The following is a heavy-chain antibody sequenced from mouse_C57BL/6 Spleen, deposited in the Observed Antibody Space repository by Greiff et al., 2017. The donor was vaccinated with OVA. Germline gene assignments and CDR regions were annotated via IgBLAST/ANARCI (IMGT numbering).Heavy chain of an antibody. J-gene: IGHJ3*01. CDR2: ISYDGSN. Sequence: EVKLVESGPGLVKPSQSLSLTCSVTGYSITSGYYWNWIRQFPGNKLEWMGYISYDGSNNYNPSLKNRISITRDTSKNQFFLKLNSVTTEDTATYYCARDGYYSFAYWGQGTLVTVSA. V-gene: IGHV3-6*01. D-gene: IGHD2-3*01. CDR3: ARDGYYSFAY. CDR1: GYSITSGYY.